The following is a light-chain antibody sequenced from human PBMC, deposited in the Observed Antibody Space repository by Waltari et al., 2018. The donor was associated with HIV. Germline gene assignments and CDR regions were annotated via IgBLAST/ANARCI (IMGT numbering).Light chain of an antibody. Sequence: QSALTQPASVSGSPGQSITISCTGTNTDIGKYNLVSWYKQHPGKVPKVLNFDVTTRPSGISHRFSGSKSDNTASLTISGRQAEDEADYYCSSSATGNTYVFGTGTSVTVL. CDR1: NTDIGKYNL. CDR2: DVT. CDR3: SSSATGNTYV. V-gene: IGLV2-23*02. J-gene: IGLJ1*01.